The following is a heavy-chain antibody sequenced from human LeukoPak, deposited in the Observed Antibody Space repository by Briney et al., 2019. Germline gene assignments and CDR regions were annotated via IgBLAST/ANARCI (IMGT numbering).Heavy chain of an antibody. CDR2: ISSSSSTI. V-gene: IGHV3-48*01. CDR3: ARDGGGGPFDY. Sequence: GGSLRLSCAASGFTFSSYSMNWVRQDPGKGLEWVSYISSSSSTIYYADSVKGRFTISRDNAKNSLYLQMNSPRAEDTAVYYCARDGGGGPFDYWGQGTLVTVSS. J-gene: IGHJ4*02. D-gene: IGHD3-3*01. CDR1: GFTFSSYS.